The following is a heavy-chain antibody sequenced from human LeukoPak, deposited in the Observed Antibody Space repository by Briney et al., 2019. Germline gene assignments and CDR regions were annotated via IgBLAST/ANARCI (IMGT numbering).Heavy chain of an antibody. CDR1: GGTFSSYA. J-gene: IGHJ4*02. V-gene: IGHV1-69*04. CDR2: IIPILGIA. Sequence: GASVKVSCKASGGTFSSYAISWVRQAPGQGLEWMGRIIPILGIANYAQKFQGRVTITADKSTSTAYMELSSLRSEDTAVYYCARALVSRGSGSPPSTFDYWGQGTLVTVSS. CDR3: ARALVSRGSGSPPSTFDY. D-gene: IGHD3-10*01.